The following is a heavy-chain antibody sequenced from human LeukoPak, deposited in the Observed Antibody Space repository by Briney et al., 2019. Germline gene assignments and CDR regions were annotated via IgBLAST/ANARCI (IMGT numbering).Heavy chain of an antibody. D-gene: IGHD3-10*01. V-gene: IGHV4-39*01. Sequence: SETLSLTCTVSGASVTTGYYYWGWIRQPPGKALEWIGSLYYSGSTYYNASLQSRVTISVDTSKTQFSLRLNSVTAADTAVHYCARFYYGSGSYASNFDYWGQGTLVTV. CDR3: ARFYYGSGSYASNFDY. CDR2: LYYSGST. CDR1: GASVTTGYYY. J-gene: IGHJ4*02.